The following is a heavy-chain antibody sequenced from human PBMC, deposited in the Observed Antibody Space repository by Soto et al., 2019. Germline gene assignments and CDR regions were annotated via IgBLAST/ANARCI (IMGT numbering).Heavy chain of an antibody. V-gene: IGHV3-23*01. CDR3: AEEGIRGLYYFDY. D-gene: IGHD5-12*01. J-gene: IGHJ4*02. Sequence: EVQLLESGGGLVQPGGSLRLSCAASGFTFSNYAMNWVRQAPGKGLEWVSTISGSGGSPYYADSVKGRFTISRDNSKNTFYLQMNSLRAGDSAIYYCAEEGIRGLYYFDYWGQGTLVTVSS. CDR2: ISGSGGSP. CDR1: GFTFSNYA.